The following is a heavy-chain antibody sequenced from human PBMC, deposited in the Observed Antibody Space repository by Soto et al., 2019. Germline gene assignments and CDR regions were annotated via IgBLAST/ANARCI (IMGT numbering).Heavy chain of an antibody. CDR2: IYSSGST. D-gene: IGHD1-26*01. J-gene: IGHJ4*02. CDR3: ARSGGSFNLDF. Sequence: SETLSLTCTVSGGSITGYHWSWIRQPAGGGLEWIGRIYSSGSTKYNPSLKSRVTMSVDTSKNQFSLNLISVTAADTAVYYCARSGGSFNLDFWGLGTLVTVSS. V-gene: IGHV4-4*07. CDR1: GGSITGYH.